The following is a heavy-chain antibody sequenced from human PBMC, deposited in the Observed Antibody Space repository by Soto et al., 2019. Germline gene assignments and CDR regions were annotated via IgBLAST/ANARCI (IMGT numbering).Heavy chain of an antibody. Sequence: PSETESQTCTFGDSVISGGYWIRIRQTPGKGLEWVGDIFYTGVTNYNPSLKSRVTMSVDTSKNQISLKLSSVTAADSALYYCAGAQPTFDVWGPGKMVTVSS. CDR2: IFYTGVT. J-gene: IGHJ3*01. V-gene: IGHV4-59*01. CDR3: AGAQPTFDV. CDR1: DSVISGGY.